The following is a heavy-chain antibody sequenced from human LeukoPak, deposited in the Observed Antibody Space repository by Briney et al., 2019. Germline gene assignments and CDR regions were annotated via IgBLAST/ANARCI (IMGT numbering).Heavy chain of an antibody. Sequence: SETLSLTCSVSGDSISIGDYRWSWIRQSPGKGLEWIGYIYYIGTAYYNPSLRSRVALSADTSKNRFSLKLNSVTVADSAVYFCARARGDSPRIYYYMDVWGKGTTFTVSS. V-gene: IGHV4-30-4*01. CDR3: ARARGDSPRIYYYMDV. CDR2: IYYIGTA. J-gene: IGHJ6*03. CDR1: GDSISIGDYR. D-gene: IGHD3-16*01.